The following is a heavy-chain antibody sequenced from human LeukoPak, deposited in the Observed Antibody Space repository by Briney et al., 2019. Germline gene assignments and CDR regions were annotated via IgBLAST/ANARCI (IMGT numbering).Heavy chain of an antibody. D-gene: IGHD3-10*01. J-gene: IGHJ5*02. CDR2: LSDST. Sequence: GGSLRLSCAASGFTFNTYALSWVRQAPGKVLEWVSTLSDSTYYTDSVQGRFTISRDSSKNTLYLQMDSLTTDDTAIYFCARSRGPGSHWFDPWGQGTLVTVSS. V-gene: IGHV3-23*01. CDR1: GFTFNTYA. CDR3: ARSRGPGSHWFDP.